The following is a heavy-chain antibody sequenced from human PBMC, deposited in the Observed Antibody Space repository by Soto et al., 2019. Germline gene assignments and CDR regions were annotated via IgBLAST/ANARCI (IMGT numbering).Heavy chain of an antibody. CDR3: ARDRVDCSGGNCWRSVEDT. CDR2: IDPSGGGT. J-gene: IGHJ5*02. D-gene: IGHD2-15*01. V-gene: IGHV1-46*01. CDR1: GYTFTNYY. Sequence: QVQLVQSGAEVKKPGASVKVSCKASGYTFTNYYMHWVRQAPGQGLEWMGIIDPSGGGTSYAQKFQGRLTMTRDTSTRTVYMELSSLRSEDTAVYYCARDRVDCSGGNCWRSVEDTWGQGTLVTVSS.